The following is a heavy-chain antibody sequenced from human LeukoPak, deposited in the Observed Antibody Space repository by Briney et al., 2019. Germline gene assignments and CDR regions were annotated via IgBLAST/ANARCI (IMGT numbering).Heavy chain of an antibody. Sequence: GESLQISCQGSGSSFTSYWIGWVRQLPGKGLEWMGIIYPGDSDTRYSPSFQGQVTISADKSTSTAYLQWSSLKASDTAMYYCARRGSSRAFDYWGQGTLVTVSS. D-gene: IGHD6-13*01. CDR1: GSSFTSYW. CDR2: IYPGDSDT. V-gene: IGHV5-51*01. J-gene: IGHJ4*02. CDR3: ARRGSSRAFDY.